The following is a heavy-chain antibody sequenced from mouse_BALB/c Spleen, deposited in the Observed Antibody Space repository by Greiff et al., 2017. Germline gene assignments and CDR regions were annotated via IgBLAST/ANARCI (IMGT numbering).Heavy chain of an antibody. Sequence: QVQLKQSGPELVKPGASVKISCKASGYAFSSSWMNWVKQRPGQGLEWIGRIYPGDGDTNYNGKFKGKATLTADKSSSTAYMQLSSLTSVDSAVYFCARRAYDAMDYWGQGTSVTVSS. CDR2: IYPGDGDT. CDR1: GYAFSSSW. CDR3: ARRAYDAMDY. J-gene: IGHJ4*01. V-gene: IGHV1-82*01. D-gene: IGHD3-1*01.